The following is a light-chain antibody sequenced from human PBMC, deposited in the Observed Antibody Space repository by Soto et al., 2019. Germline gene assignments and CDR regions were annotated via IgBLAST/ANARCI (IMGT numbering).Light chain of an antibody. CDR3: QQYNNWPPKT. Sequence: EIVMTQSPATLSVSPGERATLSCRASQSVSSNFAWYQQKPGQAPRLLIYGASTRATGIPARFSGSGSGTEFTLTISSLQSEDFAVYYWQQYNNWPPKTCGQGTKVELK. CDR2: GAS. J-gene: IGKJ1*01. V-gene: IGKV3-15*01. CDR1: QSVSSN.